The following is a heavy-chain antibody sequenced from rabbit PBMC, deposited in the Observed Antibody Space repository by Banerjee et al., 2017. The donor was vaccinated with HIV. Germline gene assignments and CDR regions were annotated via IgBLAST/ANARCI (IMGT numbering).Heavy chain of an antibody. J-gene: IGHJ4*01. Sequence: QEQLEEAGGDLVKPEGSLPLTCTASGFSLSSYFMNWVRQAPGKGLEWIGIISAGEISTDSASWVKGRFAISLDTAQTTVFLQMSSLTAADSATYFCSRGLVAGVLDLWGPGTLVTVS. CDR2: ISAGEIST. CDR3: SRGLVAGVLDL. D-gene: IGHD3-3*01. CDR1: GFSLSSYF. V-gene: IGHV1S45*01.